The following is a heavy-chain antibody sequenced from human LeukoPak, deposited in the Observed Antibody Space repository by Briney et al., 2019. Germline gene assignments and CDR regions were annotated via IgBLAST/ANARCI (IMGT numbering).Heavy chain of an antibody. CDR2: IDYSGSI. D-gene: IGHD3-10*01. J-gene: IGHJ4*02. CDR1: GGSISSYY. CDR3: AIFLAGVFDY. V-gene: IGHV4-59*01. Sequence: DPSETLSLTCTVSGGSISSYYWSWIRQPPGKGLVWIGYIDYSGSINYNPSLKSRATISVNPSNNHFSLKLNSVTGADTAVLYWAIFLAGVFDYWGQGTLVTVSS.